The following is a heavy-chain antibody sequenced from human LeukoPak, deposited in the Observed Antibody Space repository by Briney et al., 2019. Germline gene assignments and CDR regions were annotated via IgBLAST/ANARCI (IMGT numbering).Heavy chain of an antibody. CDR1: GGSISSYY. Sequence: SETLSLTCTVSGGSISSYYWSWIRQPPRKGLEWIGYIYYSGSTYYNPSLKSRVTISVDTSKNQFSLKLSSVTAADTAVYYCAEGASYPDFDYWGQGTLVTVSS. D-gene: IGHD3-16*02. CDR2: IYYSGST. V-gene: IGHV4-59*04. CDR3: AEGASYPDFDY. J-gene: IGHJ4*02.